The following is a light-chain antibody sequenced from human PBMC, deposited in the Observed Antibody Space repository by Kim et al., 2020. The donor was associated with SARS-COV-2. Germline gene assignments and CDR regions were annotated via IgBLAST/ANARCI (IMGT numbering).Light chain of an antibody. CDR1: SLRSYY. CDR2: GKN. V-gene: IGLV3-19*01. Sequence: SELTQDPAVSVALGQTVRITCQGDSLRSYYASWYQQKPGQAPVLVIYGKNNRPSGIPDRFSSSSSGNTASLTITGAQAEDEADYYCHSRDSSVSVVFGGGTQLTVL. CDR3: HSRDSSVSVV. J-gene: IGLJ2*01.